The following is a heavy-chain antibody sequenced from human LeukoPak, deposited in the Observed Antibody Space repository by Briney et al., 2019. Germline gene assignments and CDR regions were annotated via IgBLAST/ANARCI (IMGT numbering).Heavy chain of an antibody. V-gene: IGHV3-21*01. CDR3: TRPRTGTTDY. CDR2: ISSSGSSI. CDR1: GFTFSSYS. Sequence: KPGGSLRLSCAASGFTFSSYSMNWVRRAPGKGLEWVSYISSSGSSIYYADSVKGRFTMSRDNAKNSLYLQMNSLSAEDTAVYYCTRPRTGTTDYWGQGTLVTVSS. J-gene: IGHJ4*02. D-gene: IGHD1-7*01.